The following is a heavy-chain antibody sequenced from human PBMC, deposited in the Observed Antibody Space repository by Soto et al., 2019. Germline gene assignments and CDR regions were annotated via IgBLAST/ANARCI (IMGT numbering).Heavy chain of an antibody. D-gene: IGHD2-15*01. J-gene: IGHJ5*01. Sequence: SDTLSLTCTVSGASISVHSYYWTRIRQPPGKGLGWIGSFYYSGTTYFNPSLKSRATISVDTSKNQCSLRLTSVTAADTALYFWARGRYCLTGRCIPNWFDSWGQGTLVSDS. V-gene: IGHV4-39*02. CDR3: ARGRYCLTGRCIPNWFDS. CDR2: FYYSGTT. CDR1: GASISVHSYY.